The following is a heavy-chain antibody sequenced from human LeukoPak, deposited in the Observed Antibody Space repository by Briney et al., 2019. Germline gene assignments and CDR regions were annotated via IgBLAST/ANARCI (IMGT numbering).Heavy chain of an antibody. V-gene: IGHV3-74*01. J-gene: IGHJ3*02. D-gene: IGHD3-16*01. CDR3: ATGPYNAFEM. CDR2: VKGDGIST. CDR1: GFTFSDLW. Sequence: GGSLRLSCAASGFTFSDLWMHWVRQATGRGLVWVSRVKGDGISTLYADFVEGRFTISRDNARNTLYLQMNSLRADDTALYYGATGPYNAFEMWGQGTMVTVSS.